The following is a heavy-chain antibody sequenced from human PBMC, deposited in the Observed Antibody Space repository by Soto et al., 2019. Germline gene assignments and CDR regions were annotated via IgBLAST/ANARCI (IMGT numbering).Heavy chain of an antibody. D-gene: IGHD5-18*01. Sequence: PSGTLSLTCTVPGGSMSIYYWSWIRQPPGKGLEWIGCIYYSGSTYYNPSLKSRVTISVDTSKNQFSLKLSSVTAADTAVYYCARHPGYGLYYFDYWGQGTLVTVSS. CDR1: GGSMSIYY. CDR3: ARHPGYGLYYFDY. CDR2: IYYSGST. J-gene: IGHJ4*02. V-gene: IGHV4-59*04.